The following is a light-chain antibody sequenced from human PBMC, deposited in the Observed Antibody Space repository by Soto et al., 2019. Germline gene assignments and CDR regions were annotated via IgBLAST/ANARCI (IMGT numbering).Light chain of an antibody. CDR1: QSISDT. CDR3: QQYNYWPPIT. V-gene: IGKV3-15*01. Sequence: EIVMTQSPATLSVSPGGRATLSCRSSQSISDTLAWYQQKPGQAPRLLIYGASTRAPGFPARFSGSGSGTDFTLTISSLQSEDFAAYYCQQYNYWPPITFDQGTRLEIK. J-gene: IGKJ5*01. CDR2: GAS.